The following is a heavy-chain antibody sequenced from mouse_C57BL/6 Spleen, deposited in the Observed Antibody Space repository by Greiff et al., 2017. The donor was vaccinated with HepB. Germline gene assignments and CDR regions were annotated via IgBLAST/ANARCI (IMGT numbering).Heavy chain of an antibody. Sequence: VQWVESGPELVKPGASVKISCKASGYAFSSSWMNWVKQRPGKGLEWIGRIYPGDGDTNYNGKFKGKATLTADKSSSTAYMQLSSLTSEDSAVYFCARATMALDYWGQGTTLTVSS. J-gene: IGHJ2*01. CDR3: ARATMALDY. V-gene: IGHV1-82*01. D-gene: IGHD1-1*02. CDR2: IYPGDGDT. CDR1: GYAFSSSW.